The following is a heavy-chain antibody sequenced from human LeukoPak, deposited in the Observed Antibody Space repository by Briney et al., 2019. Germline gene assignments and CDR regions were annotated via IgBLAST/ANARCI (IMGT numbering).Heavy chain of an antibody. CDR3: ARDGPYCSGGSCYYFDY. CDR2: ISSSSSYI. J-gene: IGHJ4*02. Sequence: GGSLRLSCAASGFTFSSYSMNWVRQAPGKGLEWVSSISSSSSYIYYADSVEGRFTISRDNAKNSLYLQMNSLRAEDTAVYYCARDGPYCSGGSCYYFDYWGQGTLVTVSS. V-gene: IGHV3-21*01. D-gene: IGHD2-15*01. CDR1: GFTFSSYS.